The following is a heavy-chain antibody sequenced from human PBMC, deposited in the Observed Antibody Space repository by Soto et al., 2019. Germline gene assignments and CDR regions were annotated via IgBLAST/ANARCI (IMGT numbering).Heavy chain of an antibody. CDR3: ARGSAYSDYDLEY. CDR1: GLTFSSYA. CDR2: ISASGLST. D-gene: IGHD4-17*01. Sequence: HPGGSLRLSCEASGLTFSSYAMNWVRQAPGKGLEGVSVISASGLSTYYADSVKGRFTISRDNSTNTLYLHMNSLRAEDTAVYYCARGSAYSDYDLEYWGQGALVTVSS. V-gene: IGHV3-23*01. J-gene: IGHJ4*02.